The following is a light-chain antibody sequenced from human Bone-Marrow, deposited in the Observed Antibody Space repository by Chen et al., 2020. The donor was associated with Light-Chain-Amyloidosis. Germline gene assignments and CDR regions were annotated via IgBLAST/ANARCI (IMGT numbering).Light chain of an antibody. J-gene: IGKJ4*01. CDR1: QTISSNY. CDR3: QQYGTSPLT. CDR2: GSS. V-gene: IGKV3-20*01. Sequence: IVLTQSPGTLSLSPGEGANLSCRASQTISSNYLTWYQQKFGQAPRLLIYGSSSRATGIPDRFTGSGSGTDFTLAINRREPEDFAMYYCQQYGTSPLTFGGGTKVEIK.